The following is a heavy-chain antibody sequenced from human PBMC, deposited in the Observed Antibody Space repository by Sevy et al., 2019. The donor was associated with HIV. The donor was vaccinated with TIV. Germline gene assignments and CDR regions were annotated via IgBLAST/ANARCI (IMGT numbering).Heavy chain of an antibody. V-gene: IGHV3-7*01. CDR2: IKQDAGQK. D-gene: IGHD3-22*01. Sequence: GGSLRLSCAASGFTFSKYWMGWVRQAPGKGLEWVANIKQDAGQKYYVDSVKGRFTISRDNAKNSLYLQMNSLRAEDTAVYYCATGKVNYYDSSFARVWGQGTLVTVSS. J-gene: IGHJ4*02. CDR1: GFTFSKYW. CDR3: ATGKVNYYDSSFARV.